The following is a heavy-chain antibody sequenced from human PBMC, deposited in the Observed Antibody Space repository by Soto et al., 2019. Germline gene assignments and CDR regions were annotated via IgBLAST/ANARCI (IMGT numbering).Heavy chain of an antibody. CDR1: GFPFNGSA. V-gene: IGHV3-73*02. CDR2: IRSQPNNYAT. J-gene: IGHJ6*02. Sequence: EVQLVESGGGLVHPGGSLKLSCAASGFPFNGSAMHWVRQASVKGLAWVGRIRSQPNNYATAYAASLKGRFTISRDDSKNTAYLHMNSGKTEDTAVYYCAGDFYYNMDVWGQGTTVTGSS. CDR3: AGDFYYNMDV.